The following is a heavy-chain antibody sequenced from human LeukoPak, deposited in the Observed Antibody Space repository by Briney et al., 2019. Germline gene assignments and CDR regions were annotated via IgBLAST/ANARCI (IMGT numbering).Heavy chain of an antibody. CDR2: ISTSSSYI. J-gene: IGHJ4*02. Sequence: GGSLRLSCAASGFTFNRYNMNWVRRAPGKGLAWVSSISTSSSYIYYADSVRGPFTISRDNSKNTLYLQMNSLRAEDTAVYYCAKDVIAVAGIGDYWGQGTLVTVSS. CDR1: GFTFNRYN. CDR3: AKDVIAVAGIGDY. V-gene: IGHV3-21*01. D-gene: IGHD6-19*01.